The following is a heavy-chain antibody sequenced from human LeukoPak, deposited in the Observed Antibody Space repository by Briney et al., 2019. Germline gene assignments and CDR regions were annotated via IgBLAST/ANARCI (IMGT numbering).Heavy chain of an antibody. J-gene: IGHJ6*03. CDR3: ARFLSDSCSGGSCYSVRQIYYYMDV. CDR1: GGSFSGYY. V-gene: IGHV4-34*01. D-gene: IGHD2-15*01. Sequence: SETLSLTCAVYGGSFSGYYWSWIRQPPGKGLEWIGEINHSGSTNYNPSLKSRVTISVDTSKNQFSLKLSSVTAADTAVYYCARFLSDSCSGGSCYSVRQIYYYMDVWGKGTTVTVS. CDR2: INHSGST.